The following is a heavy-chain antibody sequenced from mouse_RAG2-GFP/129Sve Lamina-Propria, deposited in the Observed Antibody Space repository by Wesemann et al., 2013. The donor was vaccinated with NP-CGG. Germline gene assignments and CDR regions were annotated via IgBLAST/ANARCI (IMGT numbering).Heavy chain of an antibody. CDR2: GNGGT. J-gene: IGHJ1*03. V-gene: IGHV1-63*02. Sequence: GNGGTSYNQKFTGKAQLTVDTSSSTAYMQLSSLTSEDSAIYYCARSRGSDWYFDVWGTGTTVTVSS. CDR3: ARSRGSDWYFDV.